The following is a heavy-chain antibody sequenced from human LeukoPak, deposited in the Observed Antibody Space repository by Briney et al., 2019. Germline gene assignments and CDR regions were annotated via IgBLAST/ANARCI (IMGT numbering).Heavy chain of an antibody. CDR1: GGSISSYY. J-gene: IGHJ4*02. CDR2: IYYSGST. Sequence: SETLSLTCTDSGGSISSYYWSWIRQPPGKGLEWIGYIYYSGSTNYNPSLKSRVTISVDTSKNQFSLKLSSVTAADTAVYYCARKSSGYYDSSGIDYWGQGTLVTVSS. V-gene: IGHV4-59*01. CDR3: ARKSSGYYDSSGIDY. D-gene: IGHD3-22*01.